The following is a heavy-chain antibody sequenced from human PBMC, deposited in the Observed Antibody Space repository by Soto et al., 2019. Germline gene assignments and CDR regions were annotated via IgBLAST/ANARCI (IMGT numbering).Heavy chain of an antibody. Sequence: EVQLVESGGGLVQAGGSLRLSCAASGFALSSYWMHWVRRVPGKGLVWVSRINPDGSRIDYADSVRSRFTISRDNAKNTLFLQMNNLRAEDTALYPCARVPVGAYGKFDPWGQGTLVTVSS. J-gene: IGHJ5*02. D-gene: IGHD2-8*02. CDR3: ARVPVGAYGKFDP. CDR1: GFALSSYW. CDR2: INPDGSRI. V-gene: IGHV3-74*01.